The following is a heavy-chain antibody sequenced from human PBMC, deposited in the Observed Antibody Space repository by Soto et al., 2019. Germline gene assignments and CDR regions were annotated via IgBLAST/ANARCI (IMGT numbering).Heavy chain of an antibody. V-gene: IGHV1-69*12. CDR2: IIPMFGTA. J-gene: IGHJ6*02. Sequence: QVQLVQSGAEVKKPGSSVKVSCKASGGTFSTDSISWVRQAPGQGLEWMGGIIPMFGTANNAQKFQGRVTITADEPTSTSYMELSSLRSEDTAVYFCAREIDGYYGMDVWGQGTTVTVAS. CDR1: GGTFSTDS. CDR3: AREIDGYYGMDV.